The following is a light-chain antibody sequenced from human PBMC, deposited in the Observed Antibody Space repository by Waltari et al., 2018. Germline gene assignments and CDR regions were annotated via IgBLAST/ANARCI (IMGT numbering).Light chain of an antibody. CDR2: AVS. CDR3: SSYAGSSKGV. CDR1: SSDVGTYKR. Sequence: QSALTQPASVSGSPGQSITISCTGTSSDVGTYKRGSWYQQHPGKAPKLMIYAVSKRPSGVSDRFSGSKAGDMASLTISGLQPEDEAEYFCSSYAGSSKGVFGGGTKVTVL. J-gene: IGLJ2*01. V-gene: IGLV2-23*02.